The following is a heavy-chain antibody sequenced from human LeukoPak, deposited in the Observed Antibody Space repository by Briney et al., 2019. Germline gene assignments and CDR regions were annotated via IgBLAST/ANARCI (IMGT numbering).Heavy chain of an antibody. CDR3: ARDADSSSRYGDAFDI. D-gene: IGHD6-13*01. Sequence: GGSLRLSCAASGFTFSSYSMNWVRQAPGKGLEWVSSISSSSSYIYYADSVKGRLPISRDNAKNSLYLQMNRLRVEDPAVYYCARDADSSSRYGDAFDIWGQGTLVTVSS. J-gene: IGHJ3*02. CDR1: GFTFSSYS. CDR2: ISSSSSYI. V-gene: IGHV3-21*01.